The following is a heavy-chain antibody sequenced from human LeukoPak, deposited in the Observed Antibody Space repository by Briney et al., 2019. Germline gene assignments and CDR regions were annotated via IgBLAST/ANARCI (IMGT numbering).Heavy chain of an antibody. V-gene: IGHV3-21*01. CDR3: ARESRYYDSSGYYGGYYYYGMDV. CDR2: IGSSSSYI. CDR1: GFTFSSYS. Sequence: GGSLRLSCAASGFTFSSYSMNWVRQAPGKGLEWVSSIGSSSSYIYYADSVKGRFTISRDNAKNSLYLQMNSLRAEDTAVYYCARESRYYDSSGYYGGYYYYGMDVWGQGTTVTVSS. D-gene: IGHD3-22*01. J-gene: IGHJ6*02.